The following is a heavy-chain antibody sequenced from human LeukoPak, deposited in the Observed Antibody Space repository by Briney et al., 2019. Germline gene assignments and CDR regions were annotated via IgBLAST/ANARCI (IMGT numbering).Heavy chain of an antibody. D-gene: IGHD1-26*01. V-gene: IGHV1-8*03. CDR1: GYTFTSYD. Sequence: GASVKVSCKASGYTFTSYDINWVRQATGQGLEWMGWMNPNSGNTGYAQKFQGRVTITRNTSISTAYMELRSLRSDDTAVYYCARGDPQPPLLVVGSGSESGSYYEGNDYWGQGTLVTVSS. J-gene: IGHJ4*02. CDR2: MNPNSGNT. CDR3: ARGDPQPPLLVVGSGSESGSYYEGNDY.